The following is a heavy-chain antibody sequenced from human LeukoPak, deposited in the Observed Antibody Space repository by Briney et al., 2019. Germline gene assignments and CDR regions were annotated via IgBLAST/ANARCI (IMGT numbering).Heavy chain of an antibody. Sequence: PGGSLRLSRAASGFTFSSYGMSWIRQAPGEGLEWVSQIRSSGDIISYADSVKGRFTISRDNAKNSLYLQMNSLRAEDTAVYYCARLLSFVVWDWGQGTLVAVSS. V-gene: IGHV3-11*01. D-gene: IGHD2-21*01. J-gene: IGHJ4*02. CDR3: ARLLSFVVWD. CDR1: GFTFSSYG. CDR2: IRSSGDII.